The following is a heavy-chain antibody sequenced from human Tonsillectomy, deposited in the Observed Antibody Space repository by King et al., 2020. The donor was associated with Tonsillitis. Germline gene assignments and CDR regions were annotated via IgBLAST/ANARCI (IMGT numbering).Heavy chain of an antibody. CDR3: AKDIRHCTSNCCYIFDAFDI. CDR2: IIGNRGTH. D-gene: IGHD2-2*01. Sequence: VQLVESGGALVQPVRSLRLSCTASAFTFDDYPMHWVRQAPGKGLEWVSVIIGNRGTHAYGDSVGGRFTISCDNTNNSLYLHMTSLRPEDTALYYCAKDIRHCTSNCCYIFDAFDIWGQGTMVTVSS. J-gene: IGHJ3*02. V-gene: IGHV3-9*01. CDR1: AFTFDDYP.